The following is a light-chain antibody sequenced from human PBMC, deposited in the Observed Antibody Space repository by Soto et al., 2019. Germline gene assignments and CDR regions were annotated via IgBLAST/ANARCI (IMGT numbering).Light chain of an antibody. J-gene: IGKJ4*01. Sequence: DIELTQSPSSLSASVGDRVTITCRASQSISTYLNRYQQKGGKAPKLLIHGASSLQSGVPLRFSATGSGTDFSLTIMSLQPEDFATYYCQQSYSTLLSFGGGTKVDIK. V-gene: IGKV1-39*01. CDR1: QSISTY. CDR3: QQSYSTLLS. CDR2: GAS.